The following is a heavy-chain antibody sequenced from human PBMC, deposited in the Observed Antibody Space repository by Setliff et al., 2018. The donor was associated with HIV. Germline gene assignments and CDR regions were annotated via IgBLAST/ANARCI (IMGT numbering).Heavy chain of an antibody. J-gene: IGHJ4*02. CDR1: GFAFSSYS. Sequence: GGSLRLSCAASGFAFSSYSMNWVRQAPGKGLEWVSSIRSNGKSTSYADSVMARFTISRDNAKKSLYLQMNSLRVDDTAVYYCAKDPAVWSGYYHDYWGQGTLVTVSS. CDR3: AKDPAVWSGYYHDY. D-gene: IGHD3-3*01. CDR2: IRSNGKST. V-gene: IGHV3-21*01.